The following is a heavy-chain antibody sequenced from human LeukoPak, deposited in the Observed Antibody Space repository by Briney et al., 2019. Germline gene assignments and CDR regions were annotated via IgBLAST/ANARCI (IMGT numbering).Heavy chain of an antibody. J-gene: IGHJ6*03. CDR3: AKVLTGYYYYMDV. CDR1: GGTFSSYA. CDR2: IIPIFGTA. V-gene: IGHV1-69*13. Sequence: SVKVSCKASGGTFSSYAISWVRQAPGQGLEWMGGIIPIFGTANYAQKFQGRVTITADESTSTAYMELSSLRSEDTAVYYCAKVLTGYYYYMDVWGKGTTVTVSS.